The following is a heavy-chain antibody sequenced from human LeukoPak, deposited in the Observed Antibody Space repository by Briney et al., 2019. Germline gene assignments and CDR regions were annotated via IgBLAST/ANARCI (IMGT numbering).Heavy chain of an antibody. CDR3: AKVASYSRSEYGSGSFDS. D-gene: IGHD3-10*01. V-gene: IGHV3-23*01. J-gene: IGHJ4*02. CDR2: ITTSGGST. CDR1: GFTFSTYA. Sequence: PGGSLRLSCAASGFTFSTYAMSWVRQATGKGLEWVSAITTSGGSTYYADSVKGRFTISRDNSKNTPYLQLNSLGAEDTAIYFCAKVASYSRSEYGSGSFDSWGQGTLVTVSS.